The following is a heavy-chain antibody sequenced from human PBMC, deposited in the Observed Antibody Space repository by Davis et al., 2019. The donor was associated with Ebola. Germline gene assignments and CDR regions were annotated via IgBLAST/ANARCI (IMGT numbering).Heavy chain of an antibody. CDR2: INHSGST. CDR1: GGSFSGYY. CDR3: ARREIDGDCVQDS. Sequence: MPGGSLRLSCAAYGGSFSGYYWSWIRQPPGKGLEWIVEINHSGSTNYNPSLKSRLTISVDKTKNQFSLKLSSVTAADTAVYYCARREIDGDCVQDSWGQGTLVTVSS. J-gene: IGHJ4*02. V-gene: IGHV4-34*01. D-gene: IGHD2-21*02.